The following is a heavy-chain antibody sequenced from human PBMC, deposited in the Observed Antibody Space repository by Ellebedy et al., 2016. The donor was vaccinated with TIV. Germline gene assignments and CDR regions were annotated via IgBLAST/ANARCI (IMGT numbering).Heavy chain of an antibody. V-gene: IGHV4-34*01. CDR1: GGSFSGYY. J-gene: IGHJ4*02. D-gene: IGHD2-2*01. Sequence: SETLSLTCAVYGGSFSGYYWSWVRQPPGKGLEWIGEVNQSGRTNYHPSLKSRVTISVDTSKNQFSLRLSSVTAEDTAIYYCARHADYGCYALDYWGQGIVVTVSS. CDR2: VNQSGRT. CDR3: ARHADYGCYALDY.